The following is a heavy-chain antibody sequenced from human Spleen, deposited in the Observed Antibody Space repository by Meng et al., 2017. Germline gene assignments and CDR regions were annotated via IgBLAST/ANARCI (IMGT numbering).Heavy chain of an antibody. J-gene: IGHJ4*02. CDR3: ARRPDY. CDR1: GFSFSSFY. Sequence: GGSLRLSCAASGFSFSSFYMDWVRQSPGKGLEWVSSISGGSNYISYADSLQGRFTISRDNAKNSLYLQMTNLRAEDTGFYYCARRPDYWARGVLATFPS. V-gene: IGHV3-21*06. CDR2: ISGGSNYI.